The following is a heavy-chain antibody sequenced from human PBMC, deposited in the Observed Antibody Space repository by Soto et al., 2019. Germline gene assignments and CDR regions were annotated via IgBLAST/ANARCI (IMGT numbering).Heavy chain of an antibody. CDR2: IWYDGSNK. V-gene: IGHV3-33*01. J-gene: IGHJ4*02. CDR1: GFTFSSYG. D-gene: IGHD3-10*01. Sequence: GGSLRLSCAASGFTFSSYGMHWVRQAPGKGLEWVAVIWYDGSNKYYADSVKGRFTISRDNSKNTLYLQMNSLRAEDTAVYYCARNRNYYGSGSYPFDYWGQGTLVTVSS. CDR3: ARNRNYYGSGSYPFDY.